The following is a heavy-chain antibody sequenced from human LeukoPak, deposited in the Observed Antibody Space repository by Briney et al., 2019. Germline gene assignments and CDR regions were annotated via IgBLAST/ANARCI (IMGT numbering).Heavy chain of an antibody. Sequence: SETLSLTCAVSGGSISSGGYSWSWIRQPPGKGLEWIGYIYYSGSTYYNPSLKSRVTISVDTSKNQFSLKLSSVTAADTAVYYCARWALGSWLKPKWFDPWGQGTLVTVSS. D-gene: IGHD5-12*01. J-gene: IGHJ5*02. CDR1: GGSISSGGYS. V-gene: IGHV4-30-4*07. CDR2: IYYSGST. CDR3: ARWALGSWLKPKWFDP.